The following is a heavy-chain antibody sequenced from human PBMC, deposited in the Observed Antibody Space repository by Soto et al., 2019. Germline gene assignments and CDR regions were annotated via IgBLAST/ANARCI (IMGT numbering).Heavy chain of an antibody. CDR2: IKEGGGEK. J-gene: IGHJ4*02. Sequence: GGSLRLSCAASGFTYSDYWMSWVRQAPGKGLEWVASIKEGGGEKYYVDSVEGRFTISRDNPKNSLYLQMNSLRAEDTAVYFCARSGCLDYWGQGTLVTVSS. CDR3: ARSGCLDY. CDR1: GFTYSDYW. D-gene: IGHD3-10*01. V-gene: IGHV3-7*01.